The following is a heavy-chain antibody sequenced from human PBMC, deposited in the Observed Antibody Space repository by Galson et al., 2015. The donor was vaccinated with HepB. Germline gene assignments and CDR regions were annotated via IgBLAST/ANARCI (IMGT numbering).Heavy chain of an antibody. V-gene: IGHV3-21*01. CDR2: ISSSSSYI. Sequence: SLRLSCAASGFTFSSYSMNWVRQAPGKGLEWVSSISSSSSYIYYADSVKGRFTISRDNAKNSLYLQMNSLRAEDTAVYYCARELREATITEDWYFDLWGRGTLVTVSS. CDR1: GFTFSSYS. J-gene: IGHJ2*01. CDR3: ARELREATITEDWYFDL. D-gene: IGHD5-12*01.